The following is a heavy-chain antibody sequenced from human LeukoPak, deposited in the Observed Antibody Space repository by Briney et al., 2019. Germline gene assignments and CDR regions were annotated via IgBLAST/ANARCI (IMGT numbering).Heavy chain of an antibody. J-gene: IGHJ5*02. CDR3: ARAYCSGDSCYHSRGWFDP. CDR2: IYTSGST. D-gene: IGHD2-15*01. V-gene: IGHV4-59*10. CDR1: GGSFSGYY. Sequence: SETLSLTCAVYGGSFSGYYWSWIRQPPGKGLEWIGRIYTSGSTNYNPSLKSRVTISVDTSKNQFSLKLSSVTAADTAVYYCARAYCSGDSCYHSRGWFDPWGQGTLVTVSS.